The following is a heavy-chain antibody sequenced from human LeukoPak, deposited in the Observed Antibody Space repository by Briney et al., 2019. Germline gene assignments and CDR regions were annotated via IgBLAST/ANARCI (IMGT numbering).Heavy chain of an antibody. CDR3: ARGPRVWFGEYRDYFDY. J-gene: IGHJ4*02. V-gene: IGHV4-30-2*01. CDR2: IYHSGST. D-gene: IGHD3-10*01. Sequence: SETLSLTCAVSGGSISSGGYSWSWIRQPPGKGLEWIGYIYHSGSTYYNPSLKSRVTISVDTSKNQFSLKLSSVTAADTAVYYCARGPRVWFGEYRDYFDYWGQGTLVTVSS. CDR1: GGSISSGGYS.